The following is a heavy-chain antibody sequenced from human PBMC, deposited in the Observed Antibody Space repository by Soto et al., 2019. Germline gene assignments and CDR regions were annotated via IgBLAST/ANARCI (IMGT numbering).Heavy chain of an antibody. V-gene: IGHV3-11*01. CDR3: ARGGCVYYYYMDV. CDR2: ISSSGSSI. CDR1: GFTFSSYA. J-gene: IGHJ6*03. D-gene: IGHD1-20*01. Sequence: GGSLRLSCAASGFTFSSYAMSWFRQAPGKGLEWISYISSSGSSIYYADSVKGRFTISRDNAKNSLYLQMNSLRAEDTAVYYCARGGCVYYYYMDVWGKGTTVTVSS.